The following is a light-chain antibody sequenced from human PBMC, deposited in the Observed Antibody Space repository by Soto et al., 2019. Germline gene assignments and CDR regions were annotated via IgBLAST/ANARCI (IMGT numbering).Light chain of an antibody. J-gene: IGKJ1*01. CDR1: QTIIRY. V-gene: IGKV1-39*01. CDR3: QQSYSTPWT. CDR2: TAS. Sequence: DIQMTQSPSSLSASVGDRVTLTCRASQTIIRYLNWYQQESGKAPKLLISTASSLRSGVPSRFNGSRSGTDFTLTISSLQPEDFATYYCQQSYSTPWTFGQGTKVDIK.